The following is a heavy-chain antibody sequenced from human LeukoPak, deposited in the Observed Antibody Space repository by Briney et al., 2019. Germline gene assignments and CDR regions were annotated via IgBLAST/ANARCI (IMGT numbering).Heavy chain of an antibody. CDR1: GFTFSSYA. J-gene: IGHJ4*02. V-gene: IGHV3-30-3*01. CDR3: ARDPSIYYFDY. CDR2: ISYDGSNK. Sequence: PGGSLRLSCAASGFTFSSYAMHWVRQAPGKGLEWVAVISYDGSNKYYADSVKGRFTISRDNSKNTLYLQMNSLRAEDTAVYYCARDPSIYYFDYWGQETLVTVSS.